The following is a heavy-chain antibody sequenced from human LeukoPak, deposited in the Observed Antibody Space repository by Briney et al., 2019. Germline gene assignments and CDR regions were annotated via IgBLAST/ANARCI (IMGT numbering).Heavy chain of an antibody. CDR3: ARVNPEGLRFLEWSVAFDI. V-gene: IGHV4-59*08. CDR2: IYYSGST. CDR1: GGSISSYY. Sequence: PSETLSLTCTVSGGSISSYYWSWIRQPPGKGLEWIGYIYYSGSTNYNPSLKSRVTISVDTSKNQFSLKLRSVTAADTAVYYCARVNPEGLRFLEWSVAFDIWGQETMLTVSS. D-gene: IGHD3-3*01. J-gene: IGHJ3*02.